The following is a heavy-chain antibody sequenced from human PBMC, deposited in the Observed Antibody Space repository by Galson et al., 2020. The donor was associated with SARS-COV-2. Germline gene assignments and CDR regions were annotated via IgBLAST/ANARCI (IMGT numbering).Heavy chain of an antibody. D-gene: IGHD3-10*01. CDR2: IYHSGST. Sequence: SETLSLTCAVSGYSISSGYYWGWLRQPPEKGLEWIGSIYHSGSTYYNPSLKSRVTISVDTSKNQFSLKLSSVTAADTAVYYCARSPRGYYYYYMDVWGKGTTVTISS. CDR1: GYSISSGYY. CDR3: ARSPRGYYYYYMDV. V-gene: IGHV4-38-2*01. J-gene: IGHJ6*03.